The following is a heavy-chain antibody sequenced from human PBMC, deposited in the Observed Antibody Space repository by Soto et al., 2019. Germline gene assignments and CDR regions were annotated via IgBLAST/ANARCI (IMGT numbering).Heavy chain of an antibody. Sequence: PGGSLRLSCAASGFTFNNYAMNWVRQAPGKGLVWFLSIRNSVGFTYYSDSVKGRFTISRGNSKNSLYLQMNSLRAEDTALYYCAKAPSLPLIAGEWLPYFDYWGQGTLVTSPQ. D-gene: IGHD6-13*01. CDR2: IRNSVGFT. J-gene: IGHJ4*02. V-gene: IGHV3-23*01. CDR1: GFTFNNYA. CDR3: AKAPSLPLIAGEWLPYFDY.